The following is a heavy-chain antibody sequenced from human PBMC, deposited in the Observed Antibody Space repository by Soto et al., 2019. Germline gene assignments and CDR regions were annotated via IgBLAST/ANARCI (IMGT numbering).Heavy chain of an antibody. J-gene: IGHJ4*02. CDR2: LNPNGGST. CDR3: ARKLAAGAY. V-gene: IGHV1-46*01. CDR1: GYTFTNSY. D-gene: IGHD6-13*01. Sequence: QVQLVQSGAEVKKPGASVKVSCKASGYTFTNSYIHWVRQAPGQGLEWMALLNPNGGSTNYAQNFQRRVTVTRDTSPSTVYMELTSLTSEDPAVYYCARKLAAGAYWGQGTLVSVSS.